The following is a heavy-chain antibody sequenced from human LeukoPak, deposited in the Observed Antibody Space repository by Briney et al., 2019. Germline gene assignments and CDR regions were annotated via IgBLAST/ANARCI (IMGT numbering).Heavy chain of an antibody. D-gene: IGHD5-24*01. V-gene: IGHV4-59*08. CDR2: IYYSGST. J-gene: IGHJ4*02. CDR1: GDSISGNY. Sequence: SETLSLTCTVSGDSISGNYWTWIRQPPGKGLECIWYIYYSGSTNYNASLKSRVTISVDTSKNQFSLKLSSVTAADTAVYYCARLGDGDNLRYFDYWGQGTLVTVSS. CDR3: ARLGDGDNLRYFDY.